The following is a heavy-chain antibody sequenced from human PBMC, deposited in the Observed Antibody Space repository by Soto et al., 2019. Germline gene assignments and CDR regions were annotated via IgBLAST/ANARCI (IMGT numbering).Heavy chain of an antibody. D-gene: IGHD2-2*01. J-gene: IGHJ6*02. CDR2: ISGSGGST. CDR3: SNDGPDIVLVPAVHYYGMDV. Sequence: PGGSLRLSCAASGFTFSSYAMSWVRQAPGKGLEWVSAISGSGGSTYYADSVKGRFTISRDNSKNTLYLQMNSLRAEDTAVYYCSNDGPDIVLVPAVHYYGMDVWGQGTTVTVSS. V-gene: IGHV3-23*01. CDR1: GFTFSSYA.